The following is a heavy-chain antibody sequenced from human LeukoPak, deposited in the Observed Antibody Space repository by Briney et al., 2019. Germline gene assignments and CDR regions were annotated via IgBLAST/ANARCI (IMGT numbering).Heavy chain of an antibody. V-gene: IGHV4-34*01. J-gene: IGHJ4*02. Sequence: SETLSLTCAVYGGSFSGYYWSWIRQPPGKGLEWIGEINHSGSTNYNPSLKSRVTISVDTSKNQFSLKLSSVTAADTAVYYCAREDYVWGSYRYTVDYWGQGTLVTVTS. CDR1: GGSFSGYY. D-gene: IGHD3-16*02. CDR2: INHSGST. CDR3: AREDYVWGSYRYTVDY.